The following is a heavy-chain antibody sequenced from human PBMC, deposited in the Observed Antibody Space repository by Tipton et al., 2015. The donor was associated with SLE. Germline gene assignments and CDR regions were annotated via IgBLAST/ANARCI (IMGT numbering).Heavy chain of an antibody. CDR1: GGTFSSYA. Sequence: QLVQSGAEVKKPGASVKVSCKASGGTFSSYAISWVRQAPGQGLEWMGGIIPIFGTANYAQKFQGRVTITADESTSTAYMELSSLRSEDTAVYYCARDYYDSSGYPNYYYGMDVWGQGTTVTVSS. V-gene: IGHV1-69*13. CDR3: ARDYYDSSGYPNYYYGMDV. D-gene: IGHD3-22*01. J-gene: IGHJ6*02. CDR2: IIPIFGTA.